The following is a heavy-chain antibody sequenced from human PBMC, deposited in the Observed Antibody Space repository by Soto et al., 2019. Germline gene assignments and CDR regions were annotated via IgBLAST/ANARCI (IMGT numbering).Heavy chain of an antibody. CDR1: GVSIHNSHSF. D-gene: IGHD2-21*01. V-gene: IGHV4-39*01. J-gene: IGHJ5*01. CDR2: VYHNGGA. CDR3: GRVVEGATRHTDPDS. Sequence: SETLSLTCTVSGVSIHNSHSFWAWIRQPPGKGLQFIASVYHNGGAHYNSSLKGRVTISVDTANNQVSLRMRSLTAADTAFYYCGRVVEGATRHTDPDSWGQGILVTVSS.